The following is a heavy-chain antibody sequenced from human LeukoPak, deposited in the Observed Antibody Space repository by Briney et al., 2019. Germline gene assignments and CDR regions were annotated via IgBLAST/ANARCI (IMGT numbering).Heavy chain of an antibody. CDR3: ARDDYDFWSGPLPGFDY. V-gene: IGHV7-4-1*02. J-gene: IGHJ4*02. D-gene: IGHD3-3*01. CDR1: GYTFTDYY. CDR2: INTNTGNP. Sequence: ASVKVSCKASGYTFTDYYIHWVRQAPGQGLEWMGWINTNTGNPTYAQGFTGRFVFSLDTSVSTAYLQISSLKAEDTAVYYCARDDYDFWSGPLPGFDYWGQGTLVTVSS.